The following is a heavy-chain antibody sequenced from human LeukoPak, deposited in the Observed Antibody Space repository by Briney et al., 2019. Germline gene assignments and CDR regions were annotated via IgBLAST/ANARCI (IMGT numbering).Heavy chain of an antibody. CDR1: GGSINTTGDTYA. CDR2: IFYSGST. Sequence: SETLSLTCSVSGGSINTTGDTYACGWVRQPPGKGLDWIGTIFYSGSTFYNPSLQSPVTMSMDTSKNQFSLKLSSVTAADTALYYCARQVNHAFDIWGPGAMVIVSS. V-gene: IGHV4-39*01. D-gene: IGHD1-14*01. J-gene: IGHJ3*02. CDR3: ARQVNHAFDI.